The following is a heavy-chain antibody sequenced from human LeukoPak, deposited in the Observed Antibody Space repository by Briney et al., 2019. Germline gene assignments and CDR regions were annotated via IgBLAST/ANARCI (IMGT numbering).Heavy chain of an antibody. Sequence: PGGSLRLSCAASGFTVSSNYMSWVRQAPGKGLEWVSVIYSGGSTYYADSVKGRFTISRHNSKNTLYLQMNSLRAEDTAVYYCARQLGYCSSGTCYFDSWGQGTLVTVSS. CDR1: GFTVSSNY. J-gene: IGHJ4*02. D-gene: IGHD2-15*01. CDR3: ARQLGYCSSGTCYFDS. V-gene: IGHV3-53*04. CDR2: IYSGGST.